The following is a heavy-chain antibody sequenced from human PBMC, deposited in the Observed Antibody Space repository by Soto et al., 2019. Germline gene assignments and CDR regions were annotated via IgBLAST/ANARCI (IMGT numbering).Heavy chain of an antibody. V-gene: IGHV3-30-3*01. Sequence: GGSLRLSCAASGFTFSSYAMHWVRQAPGKGLEWVALISYDGSNKYFGDSVKGRFTISRDNSKNTLYLQMNSLRAEDTAVYYCARDRASSFIGATATLFDYWGQGTLVTVSS. CDR1: GFTFSSYA. CDR3: ARDRASSFIGATATLFDY. D-gene: IGHD2-15*01. J-gene: IGHJ4*02. CDR2: ISYDGSNK.